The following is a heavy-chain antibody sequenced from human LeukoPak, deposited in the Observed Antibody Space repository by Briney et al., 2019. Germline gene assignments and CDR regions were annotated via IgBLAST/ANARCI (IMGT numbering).Heavy chain of an antibody. V-gene: IGHV4-59*08. CDR2: IYYSGST. Sequence: SETLSLTCTVSGDSISGYYWSWIRQPPGMRLEWIGHIYYSGSTNYYPSLKSRVTISVDTSKNQFSLKLSSMTATDTAVYYCARQRDGYNYHRFDYWGQGTLVTVSS. D-gene: IGHD5-24*01. CDR1: GDSISGYY. CDR3: ARQRDGYNYHRFDY. J-gene: IGHJ4*02.